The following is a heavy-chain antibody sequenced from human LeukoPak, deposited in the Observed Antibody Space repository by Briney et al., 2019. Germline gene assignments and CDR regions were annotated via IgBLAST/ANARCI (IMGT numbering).Heavy chain of an antibody. Sequence: ASVKVSCKASGYTFTSYGISWVRQAPGQGLEWMGWISAYNGNTNYAQKFQGRVTMTRDMSTSTVYMELSSLRSEDTAVYYCARGGDFWSGYPQALWGQGTLVTVSS. CDR1: GYTFTSYG. D-gene: IGHD3-3*01. CDR3: ARGGDFWSGYPQAL. V-gene: IGHV1-18*01. CDR2: ISAYNGNT. J-gene: IGHJ4*02.